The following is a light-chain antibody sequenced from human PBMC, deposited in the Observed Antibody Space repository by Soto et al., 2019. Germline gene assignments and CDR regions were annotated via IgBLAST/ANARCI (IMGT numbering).Light chain of an antibody. CDR2: DTS. CDR3: HQRNSWPRT. V-gene: IGKV3-11*01. Sequence: EIVLTQSPATLSSSPGERATLSCRASQTVGSKLAWYQHKPGQAPRLLIHDTSNRATGIPARFSGSGSGTDFTLTISSLEPEDFAVYYCHQRNSWPRTFGQGTKVEVK. J-gene: IGKJ1*01. CDR1: QTVGSK.